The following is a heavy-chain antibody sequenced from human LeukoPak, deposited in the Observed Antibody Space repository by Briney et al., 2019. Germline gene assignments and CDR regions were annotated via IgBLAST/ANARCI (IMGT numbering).Heavy chain of an antibody. CDR3: AVRGYSYGYNPTPFDY. V-gene: IGHV3-30*03. J-gene: IGHJ4*02. CDR2: ISHDGSNK. CDR1: GFTFSSYG. D-gene: IGHD5-18*01. Sequence: PGGSLRLSCAASGFTFSSYGMHWVRQAPGKGLEWVAVISHDGSNKYYADSVKGRFTISRDNSKNTLYLQMNSLRAEDTAVYYCAVRGYSYGYNPTPFDYWGQGTLVTVSS.